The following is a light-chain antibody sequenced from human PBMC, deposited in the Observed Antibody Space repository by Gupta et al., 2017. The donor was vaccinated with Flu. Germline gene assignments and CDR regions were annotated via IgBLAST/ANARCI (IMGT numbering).Light chain of an antibody. CDR2: RAS. V-gene: IGKV3-15*01. CDR1: QSVSNN. J-gene: IGKJ2*02. Sequence: IFTPQSPVTRSVSPGESATFSCRASQSVSNNLAWYQLRTGQGPRLLLYRASTRATGMPDRLSGSGSGTEFTITISSLGSEDFAVYYCQKYNTRLRGTFGQGTKLEIK. CDR3: QKYNTRLRGT.